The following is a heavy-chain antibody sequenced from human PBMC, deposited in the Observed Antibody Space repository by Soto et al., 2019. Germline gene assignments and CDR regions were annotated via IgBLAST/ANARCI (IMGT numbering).Heavy chain of an antibody. CDR3: ARRAAAPNWFDP. J-gene: IGHJ5*02. CDR2: IYYSGST. CDR1: GGSISSGGYY. V-gene: IGHV4-31*03. Sequence: QVQLQESGPGLVKPSQTLFLTCTVSGGSISSGGYYWSWIRQHPGKGLEWIGYIYYSGSTYYNPSLKSRVTISVDTSKNQFSLKLSSVTAADTAVYYCARRAAAPNWFDPWGQGTLVTVSS. D-gene: IGHD6-13*01.